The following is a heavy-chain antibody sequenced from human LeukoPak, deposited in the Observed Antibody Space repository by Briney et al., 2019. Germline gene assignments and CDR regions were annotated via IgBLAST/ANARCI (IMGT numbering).Heavy chain of an antibody. D-gene: IGHD3-3*01. CDR1: GYSFTSYW. CDR2: IYPGDSDT. Sequence: GESLKISCKGSGYSFTSYWIGWVRQMPGKGLEWMGIIYPGDSDTRYSPSFQGQVTISADKSISTAYLQWSSLKASDTAMNYCARHSSSYYDFWSGYYTGMSGDAFDIWGQGTMVTVSS. J-gene: IGHJ3*02. CDR3: ARHSSSYYDFWSGYYTGMSGDAFDI. V-gene: IGHV5-51*01.